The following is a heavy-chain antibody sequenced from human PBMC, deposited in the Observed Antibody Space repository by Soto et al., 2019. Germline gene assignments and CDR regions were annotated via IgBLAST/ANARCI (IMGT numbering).Heavy chain of an antibody. CDR2: IIPILGIA. CDR1: GGTFSSYT. J-gene: IGHJ4*02. D-gene: IGHD3-10*01. CDR3: ATSYGSGYRAFDY. V-gene: IGHV1-69*02. Sequence: SVKVSCKASGGTFSSYTISWVRQAPGQGLEWMGRIIPILGIANYAQKFQGRVTMTADKSTSTAYMELRSLRSEDTAMYYCATSYGSGYRAFDYWGQGALVTVSS.